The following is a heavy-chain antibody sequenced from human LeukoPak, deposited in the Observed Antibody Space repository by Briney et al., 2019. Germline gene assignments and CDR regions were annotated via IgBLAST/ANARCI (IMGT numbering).Heavy chain of an antibody. V-gene: IGHV1-2*02. J-gene: IGHJ3*02. Sequence: APVKVSCKASGYSFTDYYLHWVRQAPGQGLEWMGCIDPDTGGTKFAQKFQGGVTMTRDTSVSTAYMELSSLRSDDTAVYYCAREYYDSSSLKYAFDIWGQGTMVTVSS. CDR3: AREYYDSSSLKYAFDI. CDR2: IDPDTGGT. D-gene: IGHD3-22*01. CDR1: GYSFTDYY.